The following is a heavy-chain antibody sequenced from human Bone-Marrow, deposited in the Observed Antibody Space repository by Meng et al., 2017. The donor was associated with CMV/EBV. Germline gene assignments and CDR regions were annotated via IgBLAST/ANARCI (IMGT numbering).Heavy chain of an antibody. D-gene: IGHD5-24*01. CDR3: AKLEGHYNYPSDY. V-gene: IGHV3-23*01. Sequence: ASGFTFSSYAMSWVRQAPGKGLEWVSAISGSGGSTYYADSVKGRFTISRDNSKNTLYLQMNSLRAEDTAVYYCAKLEGHYNYPSDYWGQGTLVTVSS. J-gene: IGHJ4*02. CDR2: ISGSGGST. CDR1: GFTFSSYA.